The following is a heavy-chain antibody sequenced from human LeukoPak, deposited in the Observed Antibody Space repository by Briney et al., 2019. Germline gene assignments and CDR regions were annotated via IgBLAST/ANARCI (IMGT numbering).Heavy chain of an antibody. V-gene: IGHV4-39*07. Sequence: TSETLSLTCTVSGGSISSSNYYWGWIRQPPGKGLEWIGTFYYSGSTYYDPSLKSRVTISVDRSKNQFSLKLSSVTAADTAVYYCASWLDYGSGSYYGGFDYWGQGTLVTVSS. CDR2: FYYSGST. CDR3: ASWLDYGSGSYYGGFDY. J-gene: IGHJ4*02. CDR1: GGSISSSNYY. D-gene: IGHD3-10*01.